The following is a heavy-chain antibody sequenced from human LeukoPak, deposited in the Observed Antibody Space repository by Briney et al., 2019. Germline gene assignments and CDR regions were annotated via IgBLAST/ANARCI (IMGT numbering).Heavy chain of an antibody. Sequence: ASVRVSCEPSGYSFTVYYMRWVRQAPGQGGERMGWINPKRGVSNYTQKLRGRVTITRETTISTAYMELSRLRDEGTGVYLSARDPASGSLNSFDPWGQGTLVSVSS. CDR3: ARDPASGSLNSFDP. D-gene: IGHD3-10*01. CDR1: GYSFTVYY. V-gene: IGHV1-2*02. J-gene: IGHJ5*02. CDR2: INPKRGVS.